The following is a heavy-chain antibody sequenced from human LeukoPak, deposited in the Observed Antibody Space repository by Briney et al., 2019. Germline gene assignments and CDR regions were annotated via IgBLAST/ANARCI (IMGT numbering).Heavy chain of an antibody. CDR2: IFPSGSA. J-gene: IGHJ6*03. CDR1: GGSLSSYY. CDR3: ARRNHYFYYMDV. V-gene: IGHV4-4*09. Sequence: SETLSLTCTVSGGSLSSYYWSWIRQSPVKGLEWIGYIFPSGSAFYNPSLESRVTISLDTSENQFSMRLSSVTAADTAVYYCARRNHYFYYMDVWGKGTTVTVSS.